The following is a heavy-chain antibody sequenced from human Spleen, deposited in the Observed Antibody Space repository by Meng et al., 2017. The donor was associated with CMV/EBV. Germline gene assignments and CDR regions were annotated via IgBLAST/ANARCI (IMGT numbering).Heavy chain of an antibody. CDR1: GGSISSYY. J-gene: IGHJ6*02. V-gene: IGHV4-59*01. Sequence: SETLSLTCTVSGGSISSYYWSWIRQPPGKGLEWIGYIYYSGSTNYNPSLKSRVTISVDTSKNQFSLKLSSVTAADTAVYYCARDLTGGTGYMDVWGQGTTVTVSS. CDR3: ARDLTGGTGYMDV. D-gene: IGHD1-14*01. CDR2: IYYSGST.